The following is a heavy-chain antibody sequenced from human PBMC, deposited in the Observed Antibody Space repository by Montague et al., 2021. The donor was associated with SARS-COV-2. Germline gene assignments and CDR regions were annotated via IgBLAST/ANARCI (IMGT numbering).Heavy chain of an antibody. D-gene: IGHD6-19*01. J-gene: IGHJ6*02. Sequence: SETLSLTCAVYGGSINSYYWSWIRQPPGKGLEWIGYIYYGGSTNYNPSLKSRVTISIDTSKNQFSLKLNSVTAADTAVYYCAGRPTPSYSSGWYLFYYAMDVWGQGTTVTVSS. CDR1: GGSINSYY. V-gene: IGHV4-59*01. CDR2: IYYGGST. CDR3: AGRPTPSYSSGWYLFYYAMDV.